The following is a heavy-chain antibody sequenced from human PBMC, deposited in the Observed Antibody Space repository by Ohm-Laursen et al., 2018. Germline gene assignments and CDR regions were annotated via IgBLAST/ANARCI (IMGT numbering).Heavy chain of an antibody. D-gene: IGHD2-2*02. V-gene: IGHV3-23*01. CDR1: GFTFSTYA. CDR2: ISASGFT. J-gene: IGHJ3*01. CDR3: ARAKGSYSFDL. Sequence: SLRLSCTASGFTFSTYAMIWVRQAPGKGLEWVSTISASGFTSFADSVKGRFTISRDNAKNSLYLQLNSLRVEDTALYYCARAKGSYSFDLWGQGTVVTVSP.